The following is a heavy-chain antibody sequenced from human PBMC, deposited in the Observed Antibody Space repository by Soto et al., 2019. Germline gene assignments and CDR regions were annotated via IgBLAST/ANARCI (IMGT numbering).Heavy chain of an antibody. D-gene: IGHD4-17*01. V-gene: IGHV1-8*01. J-gene: IGHJ4*02. CDR2: MNPNSGNT. Sequence: ASVKVSCKASGYTFTSYDINWVRQATGQGLEWMGWMNPNSGNTGYAQKFQGRVTMTRNTSISTAYMELSSLRSEDTAVYYCARGLKRATVTSNGYWGQGTLVTVSS. CDR3: ARGLKRATVTSNGY. CDR1: GYTFTSYD.